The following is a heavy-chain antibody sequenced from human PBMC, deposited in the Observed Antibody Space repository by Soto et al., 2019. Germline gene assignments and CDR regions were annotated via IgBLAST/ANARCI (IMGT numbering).Heavy chain of an antibody. V-gene: IGHV2-5*01. D-gene: IGHD3-10*01. Sequence: QITLKESGPTLVKPTQTLTLTCTFSGFSLTTGGLGVAWLRQPPGMALEWLADIYWNTERIYSPSLSDTTIITSHTFTHQGALTLIHANPVYTGTYYCSHRLNHSGMWFDPWGQGILVTVSS. CDR3: SHRLNHSGMWFDP. CDR1: GFSLTTGGLG. CDR2: IYWNTER. J-gene: IGHJ5*02.